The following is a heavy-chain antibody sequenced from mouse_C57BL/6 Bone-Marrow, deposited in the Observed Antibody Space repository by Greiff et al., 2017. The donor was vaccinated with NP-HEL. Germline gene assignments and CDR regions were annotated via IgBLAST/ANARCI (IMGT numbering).Heavy chain of an antibody. Sequence: EVKLMESGGDLVKPGGSLKLSCAASGFTFSSYGMSWVRQTPDKRLEWVATISSGGSYTYYPDSVKGRFTISRDNAKNTLYLQMSSLKSEDTAMYYCARHEVGLRPAWFAYWGQGTLVTVSA. D-gene: IGHD2-4*01. V-gene: IGHV5-6*01. CDR2: ISSGGSYT. CDR3: ARHEVGLRPAWFAY. CDR1: GFTFSSYG. J-gene: IGHJ3*01.